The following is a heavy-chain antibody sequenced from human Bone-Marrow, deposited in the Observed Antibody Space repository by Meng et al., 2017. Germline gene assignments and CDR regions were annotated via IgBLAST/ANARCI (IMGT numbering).Heavy chain of an antibody. V-gene: IGHV1-8*03. D-gene: IGHD3-9*01. Sequence: ASVKVSCKASGYTFTSYDINWVRPATGQGLEWMGWMNPNSGNTGYAQKFQGRVTITRNTSISTAYMELSSLRSEDTAVYYCTRESGGHYDILTGYRAGDQYNWFDPWGQGTLVTVSS. J-gene: IGHJ5*02. CDR1: GYTFTSYD. CDR3: TRESGGHYDILTGYRAGDQYNWFDP. CDR2: MNPNSGNT.